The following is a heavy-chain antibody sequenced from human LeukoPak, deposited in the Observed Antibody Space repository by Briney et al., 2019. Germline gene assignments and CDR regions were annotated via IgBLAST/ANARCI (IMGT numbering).Heavy chain of an antibody. V-gene: IGHV3-7*02. CDR2: IKQDGRQK. J-gene: IGHJ6*03. Sequence: GGSLRLSCVGSAFTFSGYWMNWVRQTPGKWLEWEANIKQDGRQKYYVDSVRGRFTISRDNAKNSLYLQMNSLRAEDTAVYYCARQWAGQQLVYIHYYYYYMDVWGKGTTVTISS. CDR3: ARQWAGQQLVYIHYYYYYMDV. CDR1: AFTFSGYW. D-gene: IGHD6-13*01.